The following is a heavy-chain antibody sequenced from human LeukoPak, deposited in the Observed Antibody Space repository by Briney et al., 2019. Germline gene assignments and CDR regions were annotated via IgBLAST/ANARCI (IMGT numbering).Heavy chain of an antibody. CDR2: ISYDGSNK. J-gene: IGHJ4*02. Sequence: GGSLRLSCAASGFTFSSYAVHWVRQAPGKGLEWVAVISYDGSNKYYADSVKGRFTISRDNSKNTLYLQMNSLRVEDTAVYYCAKEWELLVGPFDYWGQGTLVTVSS. CDR1: GFTFSSYA. CDR3: AKEWELLVGPFDY. V-gene: IGHV3-30-3*01. D-gene: IGHD1-26*01.